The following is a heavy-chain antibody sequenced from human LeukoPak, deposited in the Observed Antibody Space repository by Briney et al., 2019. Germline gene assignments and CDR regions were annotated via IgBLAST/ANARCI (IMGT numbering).Heavy chain of an antibody. V-gene: IGHV3-23*01. J-gene: IGHJ4*02. CDR1: GFTFRNYG. D-gene: IGHD3-10*01. CDR2: ISGNDGRT. Sequence: GGSLRLSCAASGFTFRNYGMSWVRQAPGKGLEWVSAISGNDGRTYYADSVKGRFTISRDNSKNTLYLQMNSLKTEDTAVYYCTSRLLWFGEGGQGTLVTVSS. CDR3: TSRLLWFGE.